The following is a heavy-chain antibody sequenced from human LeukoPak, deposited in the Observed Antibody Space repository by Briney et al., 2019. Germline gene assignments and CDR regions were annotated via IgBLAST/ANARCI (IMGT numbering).Heavy chain of an antibody. J-gene: IGHJ4*02. CDR2: ISGSGGRT. CDR1: GFTFSSYA. CDR3: AKDRLGTAIMGTLDY. V-gene: IGHV3-23*01. Sequence: GGSLRLSCAASGFTFSSYAMSWVRQAPGKGLEWVSAISGSGGRTYYADSVKGRFTISRDNSKNTLYLQMNSLRAEDTAVYYCAKDRLGTAIMGTLDYWGQGTLVTVSS. D-gene: IGHD5-18*01.